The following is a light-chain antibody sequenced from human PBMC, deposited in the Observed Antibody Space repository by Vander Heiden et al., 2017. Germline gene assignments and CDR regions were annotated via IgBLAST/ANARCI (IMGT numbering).Light chain of an antibody. CDR3: ISYAGSNCYI. CDR2: EVS. V-gene: IGLV2-8*01. J-gene: IGLJ1*01. CDR1: SSDVGSYNY. Sequence: HSVTISCTGTSSDVGSYNYVSWYQQHPGKAPKLMIYEVSKRPSGVPDRFSDSKSGNTASLTVSGLQAEDEAEYYCISYAGSNCYIFGTGTKVTVL.